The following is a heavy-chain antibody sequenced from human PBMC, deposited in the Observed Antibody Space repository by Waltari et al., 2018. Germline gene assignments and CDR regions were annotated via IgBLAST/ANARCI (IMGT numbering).Heavy chain of an antibody. J-gene: IGHJ4*02. CDR2: IRSKANSYAT. CDR1: GFPFSEST. Sequence: EVQLVESGGGLVQPGGSLKISCAASGFPFSESTIYWVRQASGKGLEWVGRIRSKANSYATAYAASVKGRFTISRDDSKNTAYLQMNSLKTEDTAVYYCTSTPLAGYWGQGSLVTVSS. CDR3: TSTPLAGY. D-gene: IGHD3-16*01. V-gene: IGHV3-73*01.